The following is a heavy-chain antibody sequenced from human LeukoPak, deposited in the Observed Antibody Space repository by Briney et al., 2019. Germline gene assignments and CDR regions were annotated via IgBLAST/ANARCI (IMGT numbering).Heavy chain of an antibody. Sequence: GGSLRLSCAASGFTFRDFGMNWVRQTPRKGLEWISHINGGGDSAHYADFVKGRFTISRDNSQNTLYVQMTSLRAEDTAIYYCVKGPYYESPALDSWGQGTLVTVSS. CDR3: VKGPYYESPALDS. CDR1: GFTFRDFG. D-gene: IGHD3-16*01. J-gene: IGHJ4*02. V-gene: IGHV3-23*01. CDR2: INGGGDSA.